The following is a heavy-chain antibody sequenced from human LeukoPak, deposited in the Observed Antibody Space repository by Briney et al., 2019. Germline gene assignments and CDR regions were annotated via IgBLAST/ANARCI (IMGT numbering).Heavy chain of an antibody. D-gene: IGHD2-2*02. V-gene: IGHV4-34*01. J-gene: IGHJ6*01. Sequence: SETLSLTCAVYGGSFSGYYWSWIRQPPGKGLEWIGEINHSGSTNHNPSLKSRVTMSVDPSTNQFSLKLSSVTAADTAVYFCTRSGLTGMREYPRADYYYYDMDVWGQGTAVTVSS. CDR1: GGSFSGYY. CDR2: INHSGST. CDR3: TRSGLTGMREYPRADYYYYDMDV.